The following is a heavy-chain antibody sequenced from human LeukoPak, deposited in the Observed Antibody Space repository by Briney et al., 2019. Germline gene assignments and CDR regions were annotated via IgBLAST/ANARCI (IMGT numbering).Heavy chain of an antibody. D-gene: IGHD7-27*01. CDR3: AKDLNWGGR. J-gene: IGHJ4*02. CDR2: VYSGGDK. Sequence: GSLRLSCAASEFSIRLNYMTWVRQAPGKGLEWVSIVYSGGDKYYADSVEGRFTISRDNSKNTLYLQINSLRAEDTAVYYCAKDLNWGGRWGQGTLVTVSS. CDR1: EFSIRLNY. V-gene: IGHV3-53*01.